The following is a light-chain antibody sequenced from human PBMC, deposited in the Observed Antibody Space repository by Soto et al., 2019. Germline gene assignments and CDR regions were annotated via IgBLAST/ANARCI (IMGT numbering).Light chain of an antibody. CDR2: DAS. CDR1: QSVSSY. CDR3: QQRSNWPPTWT. J-gene: IGKJ1*01. Sequence: EIVLSQSPATLSLFPGERATLSCRASQSVSSYLAWYQQKPGQAPRLLIYDASTRATGIPARFSGSGSGTDFTLTISSLEPEDFAVYYCQQRSNWPPTWTFGQGT. V-gene: IGKV3-11*01.